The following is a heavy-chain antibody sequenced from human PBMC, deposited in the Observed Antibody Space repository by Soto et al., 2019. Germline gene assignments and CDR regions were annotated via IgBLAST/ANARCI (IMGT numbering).Heavy chain of an antibody. J-gene: IGHJ4*02. CDR2: IYYSGST. Sequence: PSETLSLTCTVSGGSISSSSYXRGWIRQPPGKGLEWIGSIYYSGSTYYNPSLKSRVTISVDTSKNQFSLKLSSVTAADTAVYYCASYSVLITMIVGDTETFDYWGQGTLVTVSS. CDR1: GGSISSSSYX. CDR3: ASYSVLITMIVGDTETFDY. V-gene: IGHV4-39*01. D-gene: IGHD3-22*01.